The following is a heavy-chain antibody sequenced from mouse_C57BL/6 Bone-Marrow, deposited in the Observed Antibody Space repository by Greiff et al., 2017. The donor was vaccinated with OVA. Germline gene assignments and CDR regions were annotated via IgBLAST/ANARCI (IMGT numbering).Heavy chain of an antibody. CDR1: GYTFTSYW. V-gene: IGHV1-55*01. Sequence: QVQLQQSGAELVKPGASVKMSCKASGYTFTSYWITWVKQRPGQGLEWIGDIYPGSGSTNYNEKFKSKATLTVDTSSSTAYMQLSSLTSEDSAVYYCARVGNSLFDWWGQGTTLTVSS. J-gene: IGHJ2*01. CDR2: IYPGSGST. D-gene: IGHD4-1*01. CDR3: ARVGNSLFDW.